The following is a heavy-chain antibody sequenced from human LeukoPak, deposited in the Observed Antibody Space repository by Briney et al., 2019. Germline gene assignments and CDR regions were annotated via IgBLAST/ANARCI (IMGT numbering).Heavy chain of an antibody. J-gene: IGHJ1*01. Sequence: GGSLRLSCAASGFTFDDYAMHWVRQAPGKGLEWVSGISWNSGSIGYADSVKGRFTISRDNAKNSLYPQMNSLRAEDTALYYCAKAIRGDCYSHFQHWGQGTLVTVSS. V-gene: IGHV3-9*01. CDR3: AKAIRGDCYSHFQH. CDR1: GFTFDDYA. D-gene: IGHD2-21*02. CDR2: ISWNSGSI.